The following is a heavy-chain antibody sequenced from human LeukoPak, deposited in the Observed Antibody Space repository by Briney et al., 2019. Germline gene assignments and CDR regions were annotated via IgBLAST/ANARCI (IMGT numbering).Heavy chain of an antibody. CDR2: INPTSGGA. CDR1: GYTFTGFY. CDR3: ARGGSYYGDY. D-gene: IGHD1-26*01. V-gene: IGHV1-2*02. Sequence: ASVKVSCKASGYTFTGFYMHWVRQAPGQGLEWMGWINPTSGGASYAQKFQGRVTMATDTSIRSAYMDLSRLRSCGTTVYYLARGGSYYGDYWGQGTLVTVSS. J-gene: IGHJ4*02.